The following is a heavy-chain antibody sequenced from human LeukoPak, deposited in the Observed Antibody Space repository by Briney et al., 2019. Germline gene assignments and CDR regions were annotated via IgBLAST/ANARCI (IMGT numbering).Heavy chain of an antibody. V-gene: IGHV1-8*01. D-gene: IGHD6-19*01. CDR1: GYTFTSYD. Sequence: GASVKVSCKASGYTFTSYDINWVRQATGQGLEWMGWMNPNSGNTGYAQKFQGRVTMTRNTSISTAYMELSSLRSEDTAVYYCARGRVAVAGTSANWFDPWGQGTLVTVSS. CDR3: ARGRVAVAGTSANWFDP. J-gene: IGHJ5*02. CDR2: MNPNSGNT.